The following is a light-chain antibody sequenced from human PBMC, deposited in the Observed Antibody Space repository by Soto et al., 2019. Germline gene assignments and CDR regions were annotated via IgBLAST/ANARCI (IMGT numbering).Light chain of an antibody. V-gene: IGKV1-39*01. Sequence: DIQMTQSPSSLSASVGDRVTITCRASQSISSYLNWYQQKPGKAPKLLIYAASSLQSGVPSRFSGSGSGTDFTLTISSLQPEDFATYYCKQSYSTPHTFGQGTKLEIE. CDR3: KQSYSTPHT. J-gene: IGKJ2*01. CDR2: AAS. CDR1: QSISSY.